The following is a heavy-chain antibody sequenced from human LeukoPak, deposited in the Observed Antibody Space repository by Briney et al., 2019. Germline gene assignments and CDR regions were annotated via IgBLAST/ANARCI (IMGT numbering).Heavy chain of an antibody. D-gene: IGHD3-10*01. CDR1: GFTFSSYG. Sequence: GGSLRLSCAASGFTFSSYGMHWVRQAPGKGLEWVAVISYDGSNKYYADSVKGRFTISRDNSKNTLYLQMNSLRAEDTAVYYCAKRREYGSGSEYYYYGMDVWGQGTTVTVSS. J-gene: IGHJ6*02. V-gene: IGHV3-30*18. CDR2: ISYDGSNK. CDR3: AKRREYGSGSEYYYYGMDV.